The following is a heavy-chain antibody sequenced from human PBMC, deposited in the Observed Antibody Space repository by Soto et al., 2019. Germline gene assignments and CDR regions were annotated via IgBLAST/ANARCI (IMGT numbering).Heavy chain of an antibody. CDR1: AGSMNNDSSY. CDR2: INHSGST. D-gene: IGHD3-22*01. J-gene: IGHJ4*02. CDR3: ARLGGYVSVGYYYLWDS. V-gene: IGHV4-39*01. Sequence: QLQLQESGPGLVKPSETLSLTCRVSAGSMNNDSSYWGWIRQAPGKGLEGIGVINHSGSTYHNLSLKGRVTISVDASRNQFSLKLTSMTGADTAVYYCARLGGYVSVGYYYLWDSWGQGALVTVSS.